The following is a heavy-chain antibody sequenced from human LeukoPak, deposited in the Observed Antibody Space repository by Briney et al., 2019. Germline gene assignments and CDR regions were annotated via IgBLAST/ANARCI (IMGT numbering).Heavy chain of an antibody. V-gene: IGHV4-34*10. Sequence: SETLSLTCAVYGGSFSGYYWSWIRQPPGKGLEWIGYIYYSGGTHYNPSLKSRVTMSVDTSKNQFALKMNSVTAVDTALYYCVRKSGVATMADAFDIWGQGTKVTVSS. D-gene: IGHD5-12*01. CDR2: IYYSGGT. CDR3: VRKSGVATMADAFDI. J-gene: IGHJ3*02. CDR1: GGSFSGYY.